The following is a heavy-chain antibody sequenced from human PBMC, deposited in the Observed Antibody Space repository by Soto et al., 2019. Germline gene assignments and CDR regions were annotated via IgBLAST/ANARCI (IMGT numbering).Heavy chain of an antibody. Sequence: QVQLQESDPGLVKPSQTLSLTCTVSGGSISMGGYYWSWIRQHPGTGLEWIGYIYYSGSTYYNPSLECRVTRSVDTSKNPFSLKRSCVSAAATAVYYCARSLGMLLNCGQGTLVTVSS. CDR2: IYYSGST. CDR3: ARSLGMLLN. V-gene: IGHV4-31*03. J-gene: IGHJ4*02. CDR1: GGSISMGGYY. D-gene: IGHD2-8*01.